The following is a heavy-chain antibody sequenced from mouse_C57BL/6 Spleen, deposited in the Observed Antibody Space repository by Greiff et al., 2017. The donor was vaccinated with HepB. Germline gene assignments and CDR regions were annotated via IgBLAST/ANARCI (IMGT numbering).Heavy chain of an antibody. CDR3: ARPAYDSNYGGNY. Sequence: VQLQQSGPVLVKPGASVKMSCKASGYTFTDYYMNWVKQSHGKSLEWIGVINPYNGGTSYNQKFKGKATLTVDKSSSTAYMELNSLTSEDSAVYYCARPAYDSNYGGNYWGQGTTLTVSS. J-gene: IGHJ2*01. D-gene: IGHD2-5*01. CDR2: INPYNGGT. V-gene: IGHV1-19*01. CDR1: GYTFTDYY.